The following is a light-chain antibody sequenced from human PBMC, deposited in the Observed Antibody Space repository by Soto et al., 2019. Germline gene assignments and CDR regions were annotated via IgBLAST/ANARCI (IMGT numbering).Light chain of an antibody. J-gene: IGKJ2*01. Sequence: DIQMTQSPSTLSASVGDRVTITCRASQSISSWLAWYQQKPGKAPKLLIYKASSLERGVPSRFSGRGSRTEFTLTISSLQPDDFATYYCQQYNSYPYTFGQGTKLEIK. CDR2: KAS. CDR3: QQYNSYPYT. CDR1: QSISSW. V-gene: IGKV1-5*03.